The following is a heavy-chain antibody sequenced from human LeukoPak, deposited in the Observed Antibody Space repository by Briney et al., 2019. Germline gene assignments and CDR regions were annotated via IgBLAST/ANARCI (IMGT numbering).Heavy chain of an antibody. Sequence: PGGSLRLSCTAPGYTFGAYTICWVRQTPEKGLEWVGFIRGKAYGGATEYAASVKGRFTISRDDSKSITYLQLHSLKIEDTAVYYCTRVTLDYWGQGTRVTVSS. CDR1: GYTFGAYT. CDR3: TRVTLDY. CDR2: IRGKAYGGAT. V-gene: IGHV3-49*04. J-gene: IGHJ4*02.